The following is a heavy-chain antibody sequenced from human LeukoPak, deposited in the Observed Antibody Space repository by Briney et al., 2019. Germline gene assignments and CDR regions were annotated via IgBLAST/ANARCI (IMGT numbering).Heavy chain of an antibody. CDR1: GGSISSFY. Sequence: PSETLSLTCTVSGGSISSFYWSWIRQPPGKGLEWIGYISYSGTTNYNPSLKSRVTISVAPSKKQLSLKLRSVTAPDTAVYYCARDVGSYGMDFWGQGTTVTVSS. V-gene: IGHV4-59*01. D-gene: IGHD2-15*01. CDR2: ISYSGTT. J-gene: IGHJ6*02. CDR3: ARDVGSYGMDF.